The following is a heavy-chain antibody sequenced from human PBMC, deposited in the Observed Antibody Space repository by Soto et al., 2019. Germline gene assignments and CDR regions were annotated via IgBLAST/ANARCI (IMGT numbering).Heavy chain of an antibody. V-gene: IGHV3-33*01. J-gene: IGHJ4*02. CDR2: IWYDGSNK. Sequence: QVQLVESGGGVVQPGTSLRLSCVASGFTFSRYGMHWVRQAPGKGLEWVAFIWYDGSNKYYADSVKGRFTISRDSSKNTMYLQMNSLRAEDTAVYYCARTHCGGDCYPDYWGQGTLVTVSP. D-gene: IGHD2-21*02. CDR3: ARTHCGGDCYPDY. CDR1: GFTFSRYG.